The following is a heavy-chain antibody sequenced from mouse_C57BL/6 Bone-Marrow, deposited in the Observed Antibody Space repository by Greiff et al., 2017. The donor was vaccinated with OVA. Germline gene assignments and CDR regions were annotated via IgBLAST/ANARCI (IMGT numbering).Heavy chain of an antibody. J-gene: IGHJ3*01. CDR2: INPSNGGT. CDR1: GYTFTRYW. D-gene: IGHD2-5*01. Sequence: QVQLQQPGTELVKPGASVKLSCKASGYTFTRYWMPWVKQRPGQGLEWIGNINPSNGGTNYNEKFKSKATLTVDKSSSTTYMQLSSLTSEDSSVYYCARCHSNSFAYWGQGTLVTVSA. V-gene: IGHV1-53*01. CDR3: ARCHSNSFAY.